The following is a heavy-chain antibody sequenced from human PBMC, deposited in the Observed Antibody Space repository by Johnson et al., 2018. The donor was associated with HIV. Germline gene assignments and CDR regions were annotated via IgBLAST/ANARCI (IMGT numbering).Heavy chain of an antibody. Sequence: QMQLVESGGDVVQPGRSLRLSCAASGFTFSTYTMHWVRQAPGKGLEWVAVISFDANNKVYADSVTGRFTISRDNSKNTLFLHMNSQRTEDTAIYYCARVGVSGYDLAAFDIWGRGTMVTVSS. D-gene: IGHD5-12*01. V-gene: IGHV3-30-3*01. CDR2: ISFDANNK. CDR1: GFTFSTYT. CDR3: ARVGVSGYDLAAFDI. J-gene: IGHJ3*02.